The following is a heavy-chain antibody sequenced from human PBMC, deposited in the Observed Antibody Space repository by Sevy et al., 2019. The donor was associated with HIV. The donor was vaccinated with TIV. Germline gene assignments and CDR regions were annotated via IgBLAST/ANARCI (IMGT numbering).Heavy chain of an antibody. V-gene: IGHV3-49*03. J-gene: IGHJ4*02. D-gene: IGHD6-6*01. CDR2: IRSKAYGGTT. CDR1: GFTFGDYA. Sequence: GESLKISCTGAGFTFGDYAMSWFRLAPGKGLEWVGFIRSKAYGGTTEYAASVKGRFTISRDDSKTIAYLQMNSLKTEDTAVYYCTRGQYSSSSWRWYYFDYWGQGTLVTVSS. CDR3: TRGQYSSSSWRWYYFDY.